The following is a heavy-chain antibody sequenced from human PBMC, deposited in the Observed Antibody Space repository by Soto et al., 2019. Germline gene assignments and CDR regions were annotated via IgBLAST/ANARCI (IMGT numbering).Heavy chain of an antibody. CDR2: IIPILDIT. V-gene: IGHV1-69*02. J-gene: IGHJ4*02. Sequence: QVPLVQSGAEVKKPGSSVKVSCKASGGTFSSYPISWVRQAPGQGLEWMGRIIPILDITDYAQRFQGRVTITADKSTSTAYMELSSLSSDDTAVYYCARPTSTGTTSGYYFEYWGQGTLVTVSS. D-gene: IGHD1-7*01. CDR3: ARPTSTGTTSGYYFEY. CDR1: GGTFSSYP.